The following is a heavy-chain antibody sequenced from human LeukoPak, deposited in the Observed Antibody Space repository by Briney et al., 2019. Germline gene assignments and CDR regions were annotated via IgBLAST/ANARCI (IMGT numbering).Heavy chain of an antibody. V-gene: IGHV1-46*01. CDR2: INPSGGST. D-gene: IGHD3-3*01. CDR1: GYTFTSYY. CDR3: ARQSITIFGVVILFDY. Sequence: GASVKDSCKASGYTFTSYYMHWGRQAPRQGLGWMGIINPSGGSTSYAQNYQDRVTMTRDMSTSTVYMELSSLRSEDTAVYYCARQSITIFGVVILFDYWGQGTLVTVSS. J-gene: IGHJ4*02.